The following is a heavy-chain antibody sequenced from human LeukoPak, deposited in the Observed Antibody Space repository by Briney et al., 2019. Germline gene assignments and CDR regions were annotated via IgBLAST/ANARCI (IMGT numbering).Heavy chain of an antibody. CDR3: ARLGAGDSYYDFWGGYYGGYYYYYMDV. Sequence: SETLSLTCTVSGGSISSYYWSWIRQPPGKGLEWIGYIYTSGSTNYNPSLKSRVTISVDTSKNQFSLKLSSVTAADTAVYYCARLGAGDSYYDFWGGYYGGYYYYYMDVWGKGTTVTVSS. J-gene: IGHJ6*03. CDR1: GGSISSYY. V-gene: IGHV4-4*09. CDR2: IYTSGST. D-gene: IGHD3-3*01.